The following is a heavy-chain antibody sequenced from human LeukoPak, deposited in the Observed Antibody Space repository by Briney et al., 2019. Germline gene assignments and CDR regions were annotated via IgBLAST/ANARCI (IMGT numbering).Heavy chain of an antibody. CDR1: GYTFTGYY. CDR2: INPNSGGT. J-gene: IGHJ6*03. CDR3: ARSLRGTGYYYYYMDV. D-gene: IGHD3-10*01. Sequence: GASVKVSCKASGYTFTGYYMHWVRQAPGQGLEWMGWINPNSGGTNYAQKFQGRVTMTRDTSISTAYMELSRLRSDDTAVYYCARSLRGTGYYYYYMDVWGKGTTVTVSS. V-gene: IGHV1-2*02.